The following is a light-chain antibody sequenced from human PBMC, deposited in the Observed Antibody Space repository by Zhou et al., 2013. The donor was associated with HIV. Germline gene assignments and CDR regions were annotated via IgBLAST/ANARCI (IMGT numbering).Light chain of an antibody. CDR3: QQYKSYSWT. CDR1: QGVTNF. Sequence: DIQMTQSPSSLSASVGDRVTITCRASQGVTNFLAWYQQKPGQVPKLLIYTASTLQSGVPSRFSGSGSGTQFTLTISSLQPDDVATYYCQQYKSYSWTFGQGTKVEIK. J-gene: IGKJ1*01. CDR2: TAS. V-gene: IGKV1-27*01.